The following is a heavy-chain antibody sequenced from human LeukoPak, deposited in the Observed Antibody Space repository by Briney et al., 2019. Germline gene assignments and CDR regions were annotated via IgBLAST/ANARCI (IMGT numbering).Heavy chain of an antibody. D-gene: IGHD6-13*01. Sequence: ASVKVSCKASGYTFTSYDINWVRQATGQGLEWMGWMNPNSGNTGYAQKFQGRVTITRNTSISTAYMELSSLRSEDTAVYYCARVRGSSSWSKRSYYYYYMDVWGKGTTVSVSS. CDR3: ARVRGSSSWSKRSYYYYYMDV. J-gene: IGHJ6*03. CDR1: GYTFTSYD. V-gene: IGHV1-8*03. CDR2: MNPNSGNT.